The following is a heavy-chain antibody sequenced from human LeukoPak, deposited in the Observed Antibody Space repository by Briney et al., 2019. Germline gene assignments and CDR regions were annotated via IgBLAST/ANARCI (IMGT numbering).Heavy chain of an antibody. CDR1: GYTFTGYY. CDR3: AREHDSSGSDAFDI. V-gene: IGHV1-2*06. J-gene: IGHJ3*02. CDR2: INPNSGGT. Sequence: ASVKVSCKASGYTFTGYYMLWVRQAPGQGLEWMGRINPNSGGTNYAQKFQGRVTMTRDTSISTAYMELSRLRSDDTAVYYCAREHDSSGSDAFDIWGQGTMVTVSS. D-gene: IGHD3-22*01.